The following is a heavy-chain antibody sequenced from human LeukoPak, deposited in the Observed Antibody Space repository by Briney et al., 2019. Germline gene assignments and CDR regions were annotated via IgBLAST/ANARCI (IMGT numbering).Heavy chain of an antibody. J-gene: IGHJ4*02. V-gene: IGHV3-23*01. CDR3: AKDPDDFDY. CDR1: GFTFSSYA. CDR2: ISGSGGST. Sequence: PGGSLRLSCAASGFTFSSYAMSWLRQAPGKGLEWVSAISGSGGSTYYAESVKGRFTISRDNSKNSLYLQMNSLRAEDTAVYYCAKDPDDFDYWGQGTLVTVSS. D-gene: IGHD1-14*01.